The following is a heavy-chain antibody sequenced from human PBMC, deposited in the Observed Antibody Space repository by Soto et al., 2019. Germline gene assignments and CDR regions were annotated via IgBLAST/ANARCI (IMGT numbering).Heavy chain of an antibody. CDR3: ARGGTVLRFLEWSQNWFDP. Sequence: PSETLSLTCTVSGASLTNSYCTWVRRPPGKGLEWIGHICHCGSTNSNPSLRSRLTISVDTSRNQFSLKLSSVTAADTAVYYCARGGTVLRFLEWSQNWFDPWGQGTLVTVSS. D-gene: IGHD3-3*01. CDR2: ICHCGST. J-gene: IGHJ5*02. CDR1: GASLTNSY. V-gene: IGHV4-4*08.